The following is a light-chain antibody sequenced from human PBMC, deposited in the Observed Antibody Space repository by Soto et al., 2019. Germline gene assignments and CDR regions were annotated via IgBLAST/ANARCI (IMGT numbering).Light chain of an antibody. CDR2: QDS. V-gene: IGLV3-1*01. CDR1: KLGDKH. Sequence: SYELTQPPSVSVSPGQTASITCSGNKLGDKHACWYHKKPGQSPVLVIYQDSERPSGIPERLSGSNSGNTATLTISGTQAMDEGDYYCQAWDSSTVVFGGGTKVTVL. CDR3: QAWDSSTVV. J-gene: IGLJ2*01.